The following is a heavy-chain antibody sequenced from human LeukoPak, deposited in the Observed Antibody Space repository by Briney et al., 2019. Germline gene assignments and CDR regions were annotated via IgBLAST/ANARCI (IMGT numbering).Heavy chain of an antibody. CDR2: IIPILGTT. J-gene: IGHJ5*02. D-gene: IGHD6-19*01. CDR3: ATSGYSSGWS. CDR1: GYTFTGYY. V-gene: IGHV1-69*10. Sequence: GASVKVSCKASGYTFTGYYMHWVRQAPGQGLEWMGGIIPILGTTNYALKLQGRVTLTADKSTGTAYVELSSLTSDDTAVYYCATSGYSSGWSWGQGTLVTVSS.